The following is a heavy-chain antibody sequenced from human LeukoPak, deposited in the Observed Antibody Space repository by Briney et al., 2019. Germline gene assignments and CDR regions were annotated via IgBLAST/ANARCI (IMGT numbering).Heavy chain of an antibody. J-gene: IGHJ3*02. CDR3: AKVGYTYAFDI. Sequence: GRSLRLSCAASGFTLDDYAMHCVRQARGKGLEWVSGLSWNSGSIGYADSVKGRFTISRDNAKNSLYLQMNSLRAEDMALYYCAKVGYTYAFDIWGQGTMVTVSS. V-gene: IGHV3-9*03. CDR1: GFTLDDYA. D-gene: IGHD5-24*01. CDR2: LSWNSGSI.